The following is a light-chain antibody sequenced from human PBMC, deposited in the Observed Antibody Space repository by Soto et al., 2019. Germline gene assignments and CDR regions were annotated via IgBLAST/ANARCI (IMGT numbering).Light chain of an antibody. J-gene: IGLJ1*01. CDR3: SSYTSSSTV. Sequence: QAVVTQPASVSGSPGQSITISCTGTSSDVGGYNYVSWYQQHPGKAPKLMIYEVSNRPSGVSNRFSGSKSGNTASLTISGLQAEDEADYYCSSYTSSSTVFGTGTKVTVL. CDR2: EVS. CDR1: SSDVGGYNY. V-gene: IGLV2-14*01.